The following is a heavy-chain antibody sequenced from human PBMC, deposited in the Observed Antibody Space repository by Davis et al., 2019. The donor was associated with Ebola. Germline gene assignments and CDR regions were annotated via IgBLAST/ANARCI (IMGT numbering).Heavy chain of an antibody. CDR2: INPNTGSA. Sequence: ASVKVSCKASAYTFTDYYINWVRQAPGQGPECMAWINPNTGSADYAQNFRGRVTLTRDTSLTTAYLELSSLRSDDTAFYYCARDPGGTYYREYFDYWGQGTLLTVSS. CDR1: AYTFTDYY. V-gene: IGHV1-2*02. D-gene: IGHD1-26*01. J-gene: IGHJ4*02. CDR3: ARDPGGTYYREYFDY.